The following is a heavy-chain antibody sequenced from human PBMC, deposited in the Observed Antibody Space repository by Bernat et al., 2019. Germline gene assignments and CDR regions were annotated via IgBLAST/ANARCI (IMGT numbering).Heavy chain of an antibody. CDR1: GYTFTSYA. J-gene: IGHJ3*02. Sequence: QVQLVQSGAEVKKPGASVEVSCKASGYTFTSYAMHWVRQAPGQRLEWMGWINAGNGNTKYSQKFQGRVTITRDTSASTAYMELSSLRSEDTAVYYCARDRDWNYRHLGAFDIWGQGTMVTVSS. D-gene: IGHD1-7*01. V-gene: IGHV1-3*01. CDR3: ARDRDWNYRHLGAFDI. CDR2: INAGNGNT.